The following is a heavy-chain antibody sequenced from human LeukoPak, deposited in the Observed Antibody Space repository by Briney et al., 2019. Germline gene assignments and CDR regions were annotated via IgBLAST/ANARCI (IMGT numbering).Heavy chain of an antibody. CDR3: ARGLTGTVDY. Sequence: GGSRRLSCAAAGFTFSSYGMHWVRQAPGKGLEYVSVISSNGGSTYYANSVKGRFTISRDNSKNTLYLQMGSLRAEDMAVYYCARGLTGTVDYWGQGTLVTVSS. CDR1: GFTFSSYG. D-gene: IGHD1-7*01. J-gene: IGHJ4*02. CDR2: ISSNGGST. V-gene: IGHV3-64*01.